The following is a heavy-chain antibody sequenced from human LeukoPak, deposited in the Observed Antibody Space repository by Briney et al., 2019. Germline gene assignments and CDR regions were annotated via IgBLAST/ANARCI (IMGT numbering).Heavy chain of an antibody. V-gene: IGHV3-30-3*01. CDR1: GFTFSSYA. D-gene: IGHD3-10*01. Sequence: PGESLRLSCAASGFTFSSYAMHWVREAPGEGLEWVAVISYDGSNKYYADSVKGRFTISRDNSKNTLYLQMNSLRAEDTAVYYCARGRYGVREYYFDYWGQGTLVTVSS. CDR2: ISYDGSNK. CDR3: ARGRYGVREYYFDY. J-gene: IGHJ4*02.